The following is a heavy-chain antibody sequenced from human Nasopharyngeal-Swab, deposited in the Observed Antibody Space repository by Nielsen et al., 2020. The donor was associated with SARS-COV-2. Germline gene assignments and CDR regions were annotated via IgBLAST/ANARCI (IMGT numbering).Heavy chain of an antibody. CDR3: ARLGGYSSSWYQTDFDY. D-gene: IGHD6-13*01. CDR1: GGSFSGYY. V-gene: IGHV4-34*01. J-gene: IGHJ4*02. CDR2: INHSGST. Sequence: GSLRLSCAVYGGSFSGYYWSWIRQPPGKGLEWIGEINHSGSTNYNPSLKSRVTTSVDTSKNQFSLKLSSVTAADTAVYYCARLGGYSSSWYQTDFDYWGQGTLVTVSS.